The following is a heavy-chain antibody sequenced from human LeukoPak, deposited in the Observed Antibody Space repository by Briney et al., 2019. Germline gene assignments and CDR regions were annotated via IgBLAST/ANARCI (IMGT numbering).Heavy chain of an antibody. D-gene: IGHD6-13*01. CDR1: GFTFSTYA. J-gene: IGHJ4*02. V-gene: IGHV3-23*01. CDR2: ISGSGGST. CDR3: AKALEQETVIALDS. Sequence: AAGTLRLTCAASGFTFSTYAMSWVRQAPGKGLEWVSAISGSGGSTYYADSVKGRFTISRDNSKNTLYLQMNSLRAEDTSIYFCAKALEQETVIALDSWGQGTLVTVSS.